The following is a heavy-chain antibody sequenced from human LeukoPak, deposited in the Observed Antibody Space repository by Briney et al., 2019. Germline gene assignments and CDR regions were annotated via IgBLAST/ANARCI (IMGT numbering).Heavy chain of an antibody. Sequence: GGSLRLSCAAPGFTFSSYWMSSVRQAPAKGLDWEANIKQDGSVKYYVDSVKGRFTISRDNAKNSLYLQMNSLRAEDTAVYYCARVPGSSSWYLLYYYYYYMVVWGKGTTVTVSS. CDR3: ARVPGSSSWYLLYYYYYYMVV. D-gene: IGHD6-13*01. CDR1: GFTFSSYW. J-gene: IGHJ6*03. V-gene: IGHV3-7*01. CDR2: IKQDGSVK.